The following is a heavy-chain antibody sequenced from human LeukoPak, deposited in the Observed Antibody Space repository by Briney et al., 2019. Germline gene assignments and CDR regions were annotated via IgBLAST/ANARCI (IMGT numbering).Heavy chain of an antibody. CDR3: ATFPFIVVVPATGDYGMDV. CDR2: FDPEDGET. CDR1: GYTLTELS. Sequence: ASVKVSCKVSGYTLTELSMHWVRHAPGKGLEWMGGFDPEDGETIYAQKFQGRVTMTEDTSTDTAYMELSSLRSEDTAVYYCATFPFIVVVPATGDYGMDVWGQGTTVTVSS. V-gene: IGHV1-24*01. J-gene: IGHJ6*02. D-gene: IGHD2-2*01.